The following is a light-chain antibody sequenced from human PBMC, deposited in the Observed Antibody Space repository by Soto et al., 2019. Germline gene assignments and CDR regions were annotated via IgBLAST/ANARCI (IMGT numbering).Light chain of an antibody. CDR2: DND. V-gene: IGLV1-51*01. CDR1: SSNIGNNY. CDR3: VTWDNSLSAVV. J-gene: IGLJ3*02. Sequence: QSLLTQPPSMSAAPGQNVTISCSGGSSNIGNNYVSWYQQLPETAPKLLIYDNDKRPSGVPDRFSGSKSGTSGTLDITGLQTGDEAYYYCVTWDNSLSAVVFGGGTKLTVL.